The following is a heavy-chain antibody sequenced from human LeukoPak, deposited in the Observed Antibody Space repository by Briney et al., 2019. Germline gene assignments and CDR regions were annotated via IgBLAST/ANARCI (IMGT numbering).Heavy chain of an antibody. J-gene: IGHJ3*02. D-gene: IGHD2-8*01. CDR1: GFTFSSYW. V-gene: IGHV3-7*01. Sequence: GGSLRLSCADSGFTFSSYWMSWVRQAPGKRLEWVANIKEDGSKKYYVDSVKGRFTISRDNAKNSLYLQMNSLEAEDTAIYYCAKYILYHGAFDIWGQGTMVTVSS. CDR3: AKYILYHGAFDI. CDR2: IKEDGSKK.